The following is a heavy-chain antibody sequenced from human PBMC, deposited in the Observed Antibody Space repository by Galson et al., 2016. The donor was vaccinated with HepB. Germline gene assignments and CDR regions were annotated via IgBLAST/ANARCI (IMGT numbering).Heavy chain of an antibody. Sequence: SVKVSCKASGYNFNGYYMHWVRQAPGQGLEWMGWINPRSGGTYYAQKFQGGVTMTRDTSISTAYMELRRLRSDDTAMYYCARDWYCSAGSCYDAFDIWGQGTVVTVSS. CDR2: INPRSGGT. J-gene: IGHJ3*02. CDR3: ARDWYCSAGSCYDAFDI. D-gene: IGHD2-15*01. V-gene: IGHV1-2*02. CDR1: GYNFNGYY.